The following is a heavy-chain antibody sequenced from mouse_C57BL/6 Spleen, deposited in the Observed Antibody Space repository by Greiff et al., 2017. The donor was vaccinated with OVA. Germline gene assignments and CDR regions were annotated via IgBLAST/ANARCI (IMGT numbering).Heavy chain of an antibody. J-gene: IGHJ2*01. D-gene: IGHD1-1*01. V-gene: IGHV1-52*01. CDR1: GYTFTSYW. CDR2: IDPSDSET. Sequence: VQLQQPGAELVRPGSSVKLSCKASGYTFTSYWMHWVKQRPIQGLEWIGNIDPSDSETHYNQKFKDKATLTVDKSSSTAYMQLSSLTSEDSAVYYCAREEGGSTHYFDYWGQGTTLTVSS. CDR3: AREEGGSTHYFDY.